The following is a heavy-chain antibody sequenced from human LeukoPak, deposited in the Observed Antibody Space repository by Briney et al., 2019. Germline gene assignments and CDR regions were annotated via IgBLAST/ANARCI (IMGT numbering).Heavy chain of an antibody. CDR3: ARVAKERVGGVYYFDY. Sequence: QPGGSLRLSCAASGFTFSGYDMHWVRQATGKGLEWVSAIGTAGDTYYTGSVKGRFTISRENAKNSLYLQMNSLRAGDTAVYYCARVAKERVGGVYYFDYWGQGTLVTVSS. V-gene: IGHV3-13*01. CDR1: GFTFSGYD. J-gene: IGHJ4*02. CDR2: IGTAGDT. D-gene: IGHD1-1*01.